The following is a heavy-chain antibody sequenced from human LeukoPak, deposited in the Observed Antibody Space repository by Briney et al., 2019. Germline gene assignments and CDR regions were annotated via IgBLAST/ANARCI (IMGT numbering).Heavy chain of an antibody. D-gene: IGHD1-20*01. Sequence: ASVKVSCKASGYTFTSYGISWVRQAPGQGLEWMGWISAYNGNTNYAQKLQGRVTMTTDTSTSTAYMELRSLRSDDTAVYYCARIITGTTEEVWFDPWGQGTLVTVSS. CDR3: ARIITGTTEEVWFDP. CDR1: GYTFTSYG. V-gene: IGHV1-18*01. CDR2: ISAYNGNT. J-gene: IGHJ5*02.